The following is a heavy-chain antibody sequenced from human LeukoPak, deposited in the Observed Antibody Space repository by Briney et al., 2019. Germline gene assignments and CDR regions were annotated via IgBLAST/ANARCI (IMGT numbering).Heavy chain of an antibody. CDR3: ARQNPGADY. Sequence: SETLSLTCTVSGGSVSSSNYYWGWIRQPPGKGLEWIGSIYYSGTTNYNPSLKSRVAISVDTSKNQFSLKLVSVTATDTAVYHCARQNPGADYWGQGTLVTVSS. J-gene: IGHJ4*02. V-gene: IGHV4-39*01. CDR2: IYYSGTT. CDR1: GGSVSSSNYY. D-gene: IGHD1-14*01.